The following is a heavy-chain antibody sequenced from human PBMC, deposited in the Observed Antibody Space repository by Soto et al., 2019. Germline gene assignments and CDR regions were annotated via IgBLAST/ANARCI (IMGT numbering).Heavy chain of an antibody. CDR1: RFTFSSYA. V-gene: IGHV3-23*01. D-gene: IGHD5-12*01. CDR2: ISGSGGST. J-gene: IGHJ2*01. Sequence: PEGSLRLSCSASRFTFSSYAMSWVRQAPGTGLEWVSAISGSGGSTYYADSVKGRFTSSRDNSKNTLYLQLNSLRAEDTAVYYCAKGTRRWLPLPWYFDLWGRGTLVTVSS. CDR3: AKGTRRWLPLPWYFDL.